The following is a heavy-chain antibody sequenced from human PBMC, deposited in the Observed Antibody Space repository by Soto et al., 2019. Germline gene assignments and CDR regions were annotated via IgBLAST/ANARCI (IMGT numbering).Heavy chain of an antibody. CDR3: ARATYGDYAF. D-gene: IGHD4-17*01. CDR2: IYHSGST. V-gene: IGHV4-30-4*01. J-gene: IGHJ4*02. Sequence: QVQLRESGPGLVKPSETLSLTCSVSGGSISSGDYYWSWIRQPPGKGLEWIGYIYHSGSTYYNPSFKSRLTISVDTSKNQFSLKLSSLTAADTAVYYCARATYGDYAFWGQGTLVTVSS. CDR1: GGSISSGDYY.